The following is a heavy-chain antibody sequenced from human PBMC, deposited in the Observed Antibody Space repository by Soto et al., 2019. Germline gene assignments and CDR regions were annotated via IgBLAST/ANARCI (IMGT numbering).Heavy chain of an antibody. J-gene: IGHJ3*02. CDR2: ISSSSSTI. D-gene: IGHD2-21*02. CDR1: GFTFSSYS. CDR3: ARADVVTDDAFDI. Sequence: GSLRLSCAASGFTFSSYSMNWVRQAPGKGLEWVSYISSSSSTIYYADSVKGRFTISRDNAKNSLYLQMNSLRAEDTAVYYCARADVVTDDAFDIWGQGTMVTVSS. V-gene: IGHV3-48*01.